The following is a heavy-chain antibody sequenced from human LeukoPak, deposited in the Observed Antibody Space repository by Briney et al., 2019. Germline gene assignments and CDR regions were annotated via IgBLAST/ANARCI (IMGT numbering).Heavy chain of an antibody. CDR1: GFTVSSNY. D-gene: IGHD2-15*01. J-gene: IGHJ6*03. CDR2: IYNDGTT. Sequence: PGGSLRLSCAASGFTVSSNYMSWVRQAPGKGLQWVSVIYNDGTTYYADSVKGRFTISRDNSKNMLYLQMNSLRAEDTAVYHCAREICGGSCNPPSYMDVWGNGTTVTVSS. CDR3: AREICGGSCNPPSYMDV. V-gene: IGHV3-53*01.